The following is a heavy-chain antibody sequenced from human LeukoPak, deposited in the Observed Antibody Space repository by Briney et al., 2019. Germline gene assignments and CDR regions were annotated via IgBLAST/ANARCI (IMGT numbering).Heavy chain of an antibody. CDR3: ARGSFLGTSSWFDP. CDR2: ISPNRGDT. J-gene: IGHJ5*02. CDR1: GYSFTGFF. V-gene: IGHV1-2*02. D-gene: IGHD2-8*01. Sequence: ASVKVSCKASGYSFTGFFIHWVRQAPGQGLEWMGWISPNRGDTNYAQKFKGRVTMTTDTSLNTIYMELRSLRLDDTAVYFCARGSFLGTSSWFDPWGQGTLVTVSS.